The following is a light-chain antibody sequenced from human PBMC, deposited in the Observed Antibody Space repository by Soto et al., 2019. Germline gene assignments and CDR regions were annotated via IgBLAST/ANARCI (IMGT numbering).Light chain of an antibody. CDR2: GAS. J-gene: IGKJ5*01. Sequence: DIQMTQSPSSLSASIGDRVTITCRASQAISHYVAWYQQKPGKVPKLLIYGASTLQTGVPSRFSGSGSGTEFTLPIISLQPEDVSTDYYQNYNSVRPITFGQGTRLEIK. CDR3: QNYNSVRPIT. CDR1: QAISHY. V-gene: IGKV1-27*01.